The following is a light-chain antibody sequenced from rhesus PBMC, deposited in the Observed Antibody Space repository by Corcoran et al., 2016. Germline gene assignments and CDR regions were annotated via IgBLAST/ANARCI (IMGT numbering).Light chain of an antibody. CDR3: QQSSNLWT. Sequence: ETVVTQSPATLALSPGERATLSCRASQSVGSYFAWSQQKPGQAPRLLIYGASSRATGIQDRFSCSGFGTDFTLTIRSLEPEDVGVYYCQQSSNLWTFGQGTKVEIK. V-gene: IGKV3-24*04. J-gene: IGKJ1*01. CDR1: QSVGSY. CDR2: GAS.